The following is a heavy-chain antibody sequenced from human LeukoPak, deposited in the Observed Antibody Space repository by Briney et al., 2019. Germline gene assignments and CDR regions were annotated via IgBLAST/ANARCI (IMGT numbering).Heavy chain of an antibody. CDR3: ARGPDSGGWYEDGMDV. J-gene: IGHJ6*02. CDR1: GFTVSSNY. CDR2: IYSGGST. V-gene: IGHV3-53*01. Sequence: GGSLRLSCAASGFTVSSNYMSWVRQAPGKGLEWVSVIYSGGSTYYADSVKGRFTISRDNSKNTLYLQMNSLRAEDTAVYYCARGPDSGGWYEDGMDVWGQGTTVTVSS. D-gene: IGHD6-19*01.